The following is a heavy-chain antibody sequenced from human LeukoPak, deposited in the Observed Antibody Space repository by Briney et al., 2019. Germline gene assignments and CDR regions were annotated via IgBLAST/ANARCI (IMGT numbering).Heavy chain of an antibody. Sequence: SETLSLTCSFPHVSISRGLYEWGWIRQSPGRGLEWIGSISYSGTTFYTPSLKSRGTISVDTSKNQFSLKLKSLTATDTAIYYCARHSSSWNYFDYWAQGILVTVSS. CDR2: ISYSGTT. CDR3: ARHSSSWNYFDY. CDR1: HVSISRGLYE. V-gene: IGHV4-39*01. D-gene: IGHD6-13*01. J-gene: IGHJ4*02.